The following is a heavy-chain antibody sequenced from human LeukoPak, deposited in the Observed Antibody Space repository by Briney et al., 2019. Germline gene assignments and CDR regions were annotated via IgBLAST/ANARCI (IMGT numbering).Heavy chain of an antibody. CDR3: ALVRRAALNWFDP. D-gene: IGHD6-6*01. V-gene: IGHV4-59*01. J-gene: IGHJ5*02. Sequence: SETLSLTCTVSGGSISSYYWSWIRQPPGKGLEWIGYIYYSGSTNYNPSLKSRVTISVDTSKNQFSLKLSSVTAADTAEYYCALVRRAALNWFDPWGQGTLVTVSS. CDR1: GGSISSYY. CDR2: IYYSGST.